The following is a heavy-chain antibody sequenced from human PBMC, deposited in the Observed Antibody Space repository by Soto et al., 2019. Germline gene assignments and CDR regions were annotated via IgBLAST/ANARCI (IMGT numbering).Heavy chain of an antibody. Sequence: SVKVSCKASGCTFSSYAISCVRQAPGQGLEWMGGIIPIFGTANYAQKFQGRVTITADKSTSTAYMELSSLRSEDTAVYYCARADSSNAPFDYWGQGTQVTVS. D-gene: IGHD3-22*01. V-gene: IGHV1-69*06. J-gene: IGHJ4*02. CDR1: GCTFSSYA. CDR2: IIPIFGTA. CDR3: ARADSSNAPFDY.